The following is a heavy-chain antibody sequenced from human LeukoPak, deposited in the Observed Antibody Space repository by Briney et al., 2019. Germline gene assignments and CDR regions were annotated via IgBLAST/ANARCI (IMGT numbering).Heavy chain of an antibody. Sequence: SVKVSCKASGYTFTSYGISWVRQAPGQGLEWMGRIIPILGIANYAQKFQGRVTITADKSTSTAYMELSSLRSEDTAVYYCARDNGQWPATNNWFDPWGQGTLVTVSS. CDR2: IIPILGIA. D-gene: IGHD6-19*01. J-gene: IGHJ5*02. V-gene: IGHV1-69*04. CDR1: GYTFTSYG. CDR3: ARDNGQWPATNNWFDP.